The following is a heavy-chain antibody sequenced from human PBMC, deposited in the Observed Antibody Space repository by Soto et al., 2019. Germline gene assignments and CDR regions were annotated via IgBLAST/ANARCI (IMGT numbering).Heavy chain of an antibody. Sequence: ASVKVSCKASGYTFTSYGISWVRQAPGQGLEWMGWISAYNGNTNYVQKLQGRVTMTTDTSTSTAYMELRSLRSDDTAVYYCARDCSGGSCYAEPFDPWGQGTLVTVSS. CDR3: ARDCSGGSCYAEPFDP. CDR1: GYTFTSYG. CDR2: ISAYNGNT. J-gene: IGHJ5*02. V-gene: IGHV1-18*01. D-gene: IGHD2-15*01.